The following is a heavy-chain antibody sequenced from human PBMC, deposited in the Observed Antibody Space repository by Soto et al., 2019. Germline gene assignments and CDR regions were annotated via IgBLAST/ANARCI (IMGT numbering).Heavy chain of an antibody. J-gene: IGHJ4*02. Sequence: QVQLVESGGGVVQPGRSLRLSCAASGFTFSSYGMHWVRQAPGKGLEWVAVIWYDGSNKYYADSVKGRFTISRDNSKNTLYLLMNSLRAEDTAVYYCARDGPPYYYGSGSYSVYWGQGTLVTVSS. CDR3: ARDGPPYYYGSGSYSVY. D-gene: IGHD3-10*01. V-gene: IGHV3-33*01. CDR2: IWYDGSNK. CDR1: GFTFSSYG.